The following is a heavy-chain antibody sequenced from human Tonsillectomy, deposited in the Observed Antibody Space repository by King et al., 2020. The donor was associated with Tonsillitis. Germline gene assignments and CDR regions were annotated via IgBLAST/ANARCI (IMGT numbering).Heavy chain of an antibody. D-gene: IGHD6-25*01. J-gene: IGHJ4*02. Sequence: DVQLVESGGGSVQPGGSLRLSCAASGFSFSSYWMHWVRQVAGKGLVWVSGMITDGSDTRYADFVKGRFTFSRDNAKSILYLQMNSLRGEDTGIYYCIRDFWVAAEFNDHWGQGTLVTVSS. V-gene: IGHV3-74*01. CDR2: MITDGSDT. CDR3: IRDFWVAAEFNDH. CDR1: GFSFSSYW.